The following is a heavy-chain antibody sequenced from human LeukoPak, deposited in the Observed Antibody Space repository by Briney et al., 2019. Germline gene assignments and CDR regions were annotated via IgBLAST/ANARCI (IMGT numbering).Heavy chain of an antibody. D-gene: IGHD3-10*01. J-gene: IGHJ4*02. Sequence: ASVKVSCKASGYTFTSYDINWVRQATGQGLEWMGWVNPNSGNTRYAQKFQGRLTMTRNTSISTAYMELSSLRSEDTAVYYCVRDVFGLDYWGQGTLVTVSS. CDR2: VNPNSGNT. CDR3: VRDVFGLDY. CDR1: GYTFTSYD. V-gene: IGHV1-8*01.